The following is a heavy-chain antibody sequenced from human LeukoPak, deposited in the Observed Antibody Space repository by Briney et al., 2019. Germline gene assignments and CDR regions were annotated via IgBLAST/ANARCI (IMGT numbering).Heavy chain of an antibody. Sequence: ASVKVSCKASGYTFTSYFMHWVRQAPGQGLEWMGIINPNGGSTNYAQKFQGRVTMTRDTSTSTVYMQLSSLRSEGTAVCYCVGAGAAYYYFDYWGQAALVSDPS. J-gene: IGHJ4*02. CDR3: VGAGAAYYYFDY. CDR1: GYTFTSYF. D-gene: IGHD3-16*01. CDR2: INPNGGST. V-gene: IGHV1-46*01.